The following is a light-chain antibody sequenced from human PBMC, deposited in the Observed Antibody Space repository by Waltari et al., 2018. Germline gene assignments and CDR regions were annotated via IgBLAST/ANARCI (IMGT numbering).Light chain of an antibody. CDR3: QHYVRLPVT. CDR1: QSVGRS. CDR2: GAP. J-gene: IGKJ1*01. V-gene: IGKV3-20*01. Sequence: EIVLTQSPGPLSLSPGERATLSCWASQSVGRSLAWYQQKLGQAPRLLIYGAPTRATGVPDRFSGSGSGTDFSLTISRLEPEDFAVYYCQHYVRLPVTFGQGTKVEI.